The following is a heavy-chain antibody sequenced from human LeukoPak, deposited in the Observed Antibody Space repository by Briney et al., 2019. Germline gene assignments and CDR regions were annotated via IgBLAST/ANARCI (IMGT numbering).Heavy chain of an antibody. CDR1: GYTFTSYY. J-gene: IGHJ4*02. D-gene: IGHD3-16*01. V-gene: IGHV1-46*01. CDR2: INPSGGST. CDR3: ARDLLEVAGEDLHDY. Sequence: ASVKVSCKASGYTFTSYYMHWVRQAPGQGLEWMGIINPSGGSTSYAQKFQGRVTMTRDTSTSTVYMELSSLRSGDTAVYYCARDLLEVAGEDLHDYWGQGTLVTVSS.